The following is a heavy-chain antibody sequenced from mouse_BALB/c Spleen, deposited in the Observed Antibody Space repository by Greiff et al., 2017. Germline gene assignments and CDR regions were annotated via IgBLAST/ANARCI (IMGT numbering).Heavy chain of an antibody. CDR1: GFTFSSFG. D-gene: IGHD4-1*01. CDR2: ISSGSSTI. J-gene: IGHJ3*01. CDR3: ASGTGRFAY. V-gene: IGHV5-17*02. Sequence: EVQLVESGGGLVQPGGSRKLSCAASGFTFSSFGMHWVRQAPEKGLEWVAYISSGSSTIYYADTVKGRFTISRDNPKNTLFLQMTSLRSEDTAMYYCASGTGRFAYWGQGTLVTVSA.